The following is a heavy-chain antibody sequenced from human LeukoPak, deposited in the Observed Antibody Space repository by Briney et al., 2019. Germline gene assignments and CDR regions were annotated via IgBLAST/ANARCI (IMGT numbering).Heavy chain of an antibody. D-gene: IGHD1-1*01. CDR3: ARELGAGTRYFDY. Sequence: SETLSLTCAVSGYSISSGYYWSWIRQPAGKGLEWIGRIYTSGSTNYNPSLKSRVTMSVDTSKNQFSLKLSSVTAADTAVYYCARELGAGTRYFDYWGQGTLVTVSS. CDR2: IYTSGST. V-gene: IGHV4-4*07. CDR1: GYSISSGYY. J-gene: IGHJ4*02.